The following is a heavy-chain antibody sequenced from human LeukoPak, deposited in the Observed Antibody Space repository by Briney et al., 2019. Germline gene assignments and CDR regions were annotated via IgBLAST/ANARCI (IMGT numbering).Heavy chain of an antibody. CDR2: INPNSGGT. J-gene: IGHJ3*02. Sequence: ASVKVSCKASGYTFTGYYMHWVRQAPGQGLEWMGWINPNSGGTNYAQTYQGRVTKTRDTYISTAHLELSRLTSDDTAGHYFAKNIGFGESSDAFHIWGRGTMVTVSS. V-gene: IGHV1-2*02. CDR1: GYTFTGYY. CDR3: AKNIGFGESSDAFHI. D-gene: IGHD3-10*01.